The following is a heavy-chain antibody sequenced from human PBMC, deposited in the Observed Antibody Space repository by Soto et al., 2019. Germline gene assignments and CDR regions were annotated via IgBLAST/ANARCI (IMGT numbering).Heavy chain of an antibody. V-gene: IGHV4-39*01. J-gene: IGHJ4*02. CDR3: VRLVTPSYGRDYIDL. CDR2: IHYSGST. CDR1: RGPMSSGIYF. D-gene: IGHD5-18*01. Sequence: QLHLQESGPGLVKPSETLFLTCTVSRGPMSSGIYFWAWIRQPPGKGLEGIASIHYSGSTSYNPSLRSRGSISVDTSRNQFSLTLNSVTAADTAAYSCVRLVTPSYGRDYIDLWGQGTLVTVSS.